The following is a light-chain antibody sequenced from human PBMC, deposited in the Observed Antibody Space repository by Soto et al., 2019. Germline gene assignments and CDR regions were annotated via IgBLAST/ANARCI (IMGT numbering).Light chain of an antibody. CDR3: CSSGGSPTYV. CDR2: EVN. J-gene: IGLJ1*01. Sequence: QSALTQPASVSGSPGQSITISCTGTSSNVGSYKLVSWYQQHPGKAPKLMIFEVNKRPSGVSNRFSGSKSGNTASLTNSGLKVEDEADYYCCSSGGSPTYVFGTGT. V-gene: IGLV2-23*02. CDR1: SSNVGSYKL.